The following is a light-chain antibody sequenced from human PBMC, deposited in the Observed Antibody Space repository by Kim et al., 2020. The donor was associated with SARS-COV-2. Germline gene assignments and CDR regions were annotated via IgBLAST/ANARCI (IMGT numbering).Light chain of an antibody. CDR3: AAWDDSLSGPV. J-gene: IGLJ3*02. Sequence: GQRVTISCSGSSSNIGSNYVYWYQQLPGTAPKLLIHTNNQRPSGVPDRISGSKSGTSASLAISGLRSEDEADYYCAAWDDSLSGPVFGGGTQLTVL. CDR1: SSNIGSNY. CDR2: TNN. V-gene: IGLV1-47*01.